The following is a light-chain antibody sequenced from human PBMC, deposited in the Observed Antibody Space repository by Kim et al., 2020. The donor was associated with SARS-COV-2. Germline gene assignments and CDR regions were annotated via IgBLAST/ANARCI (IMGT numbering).Light chain of an antibody. Sequence: EIVLTQSPGTLSLSPGERATLSCRASQSVSSRYVAWYQLKHSQAPRLLIYGTSRRAAGIPDRISGSGSGTDFTLTISRLEPEDFAVYYWQQHGISPWAFGQGTKVDIK. CDR3: QQHGISPWA. J-gene: IGKJ1*01. V-gene: IGKV3-20*01. CDR2: GTS. CDR1: QSVSSRY.